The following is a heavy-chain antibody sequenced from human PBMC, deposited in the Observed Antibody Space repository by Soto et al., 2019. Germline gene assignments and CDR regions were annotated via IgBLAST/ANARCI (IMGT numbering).Heavy chain of an antibody. J-gene: IGHJ3*02. V-gene: IGHV3-23*04. CDR2: ISGSGGST. Sequence: EVQLVESGGGLAQPGGSLRLSCAASGFSFSSYAMSWVRQAPGKGLEWVSAISGSGGSTYYADSVKGRFTISRDNSKNTLYLQMLSLSAEDTAVYYCAKEGPILLYYYDREPGGAVDIWGQGTTVTVSS. CDR3: AKEGPILLYYYDREPGGAVDI. D-gene: IGHD3-22*01. CDR1: GFSFSSYA.